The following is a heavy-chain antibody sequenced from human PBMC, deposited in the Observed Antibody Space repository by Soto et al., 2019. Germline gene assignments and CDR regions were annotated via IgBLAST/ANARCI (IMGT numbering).Heavy chain of an antibody. D-gene: IGHD3-22*01. CDR3: ARGFRADPKPWEVVNYHYEGLDG. J-gene: IGHJ6*02. CDR1: GFDFRNYG. CDR2: IWYDGSKI. Sequence: QLQLVESGGGVVHPGRSLRLSCAASGFDFRNYGMHWVRQAPGKGLEWVAMIWYDGSKIYYSDSVKGRFTISRDNSKKALDLEMSDLRADDTAVYYCARGFRADPKPWEVVNYHYEGLDGWGQGTAVTISS. V-gene: IGHV3-33*01.